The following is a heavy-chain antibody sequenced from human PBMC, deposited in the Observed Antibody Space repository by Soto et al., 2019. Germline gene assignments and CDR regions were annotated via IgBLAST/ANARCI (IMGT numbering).Heavy chain of an antibody. V-gene: IGHV3-11*05. Sequence: QVQLVESGGGLVKPGGSLRLSCAASGFTFSDYYMSWIRQAPGRGLEWISYISTSSMYTIYADSVKGRFTISRDNAKNSLYLQMSSVRAADTAVYYCARRYYYGAGEHNWFDPWGQGTLVTVSS. CDR2: ISTSSMYT. J-gene: IGHJ5*02. D-gene: IGHD3-10*01. CDR3: ARRYYYGAGEHNWFDP. CDR1: GFTFSDYY.